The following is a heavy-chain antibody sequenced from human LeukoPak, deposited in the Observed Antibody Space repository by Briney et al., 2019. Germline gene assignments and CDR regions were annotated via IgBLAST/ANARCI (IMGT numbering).Heavy chain of an antibody. CDR3: ARGSSGYFDY. V-gene: IGHV4-30-2*01. D-gene: IGHD3-22*01. J-gene: IGHJ4*02. CDR2: IYHSGST. CDR1: GGSISSGGYS. Sequence: PSETLSLTCAVSGGSISSGGYSWSWIRQPPGKGLEWIGYIYHSGSTYYNPSLKSRVTISVDRSKNQFSLKLSSVTAADTAVYYCARGSSGYFDYWGQGTLSPSPQ.